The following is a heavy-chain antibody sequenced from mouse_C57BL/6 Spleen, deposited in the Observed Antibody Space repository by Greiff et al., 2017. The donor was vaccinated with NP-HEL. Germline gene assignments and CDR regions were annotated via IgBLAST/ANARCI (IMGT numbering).Heavy chain of an antibody. CDR3: ARNLLRYFDY. CDR1: GYTFTSYW. D-gene: IGHD1-1*01. Sequence: QVHVKQPGAELVMPGASVKLSCKASGYTFTSYWMHWVKQRPGQGLEWIGEIDPSDSYTNYNQKFKGKSTLTVDKSSSTAYMQLSSLTSEDSAVYYCARNLLRYFDYWGQGTTLTVSS. CDR2: IDPSDSYT. J-gene: IGHJ2*01. V-gene: IGHV1-69*01.